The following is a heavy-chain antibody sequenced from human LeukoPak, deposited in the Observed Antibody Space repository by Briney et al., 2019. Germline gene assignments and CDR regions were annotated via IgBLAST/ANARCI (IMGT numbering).Heavy chain of an antibody. Sequence: GGSLRLSCVASGFTFSSYSMNWVRQAPGKGLEWVSSISRSSSYINYADSLKGRFTISRDNAKNSVFLQMNSLRAEDTAVYYCARDIYYDSSGYYVYWGQGTLVTVSS. CDR2: ISRSSSYI. V-gene: IGHV3-21*01. CDR3: ARDIYYDSSGYYVY. D-gene: IGHD3-22*01. CDR1: GFTFSSYS. J-gene: IGHJ4*02.